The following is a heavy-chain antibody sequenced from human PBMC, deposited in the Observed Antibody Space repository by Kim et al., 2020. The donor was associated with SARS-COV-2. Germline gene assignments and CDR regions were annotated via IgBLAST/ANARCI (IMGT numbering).Heavy chain of an antibody. J-gene: IGHJ5*02. Sequence: SVKGRFTISRDNSKNTLYLQMNSLRAEDTAVYYCARDLGVVGATTPWFDPWGQGTLVTVSS. V-gene: IGHV3-30*01. CDR3: ARDLGVVGATTPWFDP. D-gene: IGHD1-26*01.